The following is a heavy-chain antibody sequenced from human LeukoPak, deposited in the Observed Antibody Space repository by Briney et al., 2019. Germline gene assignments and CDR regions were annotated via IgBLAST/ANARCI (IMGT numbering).Heavy chain of an antibody. D-gene: IGHD6-19*01. CDR2: IYYSGST. CDR1: GGSISSYY. V-gene: IGHV4-59*01. CDR3: ASMRYSSGWYGPWDY. Sequence: PETLSLTCTVSGGSISSYYWSWIRQPPGKGLEWIGYIYYSGSTNYNPSLKSRVTISVDTSKNQFSLKLSSVTAADTAVYYCASMRYSSGWYGPWDYWGQGTLVTVSS. J-gene: IGHJ4*02.